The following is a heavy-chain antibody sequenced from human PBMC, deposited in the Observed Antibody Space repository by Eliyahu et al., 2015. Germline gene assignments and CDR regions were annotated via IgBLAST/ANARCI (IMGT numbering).Heavy chain of an antibody. CDR3: ARGADGYGNFDY. Sequence: EVQLVESGGGLVQPGGSLRLSCAASGFAFSTFWMHWVRQAPGKGLVWVSRINGVGSSISYADSVDGRLTISRDNAKNTLYLQINSLRVEDTAVYYCARGADGYGNFDYWGQGTPVTVSS. J-gene: IGHJ4*02. V-gene: IGHV3-74*01. CDR2: INGVGSSI. D-gene: IGHD5-24*01. CDR1: GFAFSTFW.